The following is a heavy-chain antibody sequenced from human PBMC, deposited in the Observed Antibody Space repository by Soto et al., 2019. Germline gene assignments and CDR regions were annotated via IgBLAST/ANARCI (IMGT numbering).Heavy chain of an antibody. Sequence: GGSLRLSCAASGFTFSSHSMNWVRQAPGKGLEWVSYISSSSSTIYYADSVKGRFTISRDNAKNSLYLHMNSLRDEDTAVYYCARESAALNWFDPWGRGTLVTVSS. CDR1: GFTFSSHS. CDR2: ISSSSSTI. J-gene: IGHJ5*02. V-gene: IGHV3-48*02. D-gene: IGHD2-2*01. CDR3: ARESAALNWFDP.